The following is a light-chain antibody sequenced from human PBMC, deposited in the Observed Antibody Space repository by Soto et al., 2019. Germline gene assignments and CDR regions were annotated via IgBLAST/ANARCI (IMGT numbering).Light chain of an antibody. J-gene: IGKJ1*01. Sequence: EIVLTQSPVTLSLSPGERATLSCGASQSVTSNYLAWYQQKPGQAPRLLIFGASIRVTGIPDRFIGSGSGTEFTLTISSLQPDDFATYYCQQYNSYSGTFGQGTKVDIK. CDR3: QQYNSYSGT. CDR2: GAS. CDR1: QSVTSNY. V-gene: IGKV3-20*01.